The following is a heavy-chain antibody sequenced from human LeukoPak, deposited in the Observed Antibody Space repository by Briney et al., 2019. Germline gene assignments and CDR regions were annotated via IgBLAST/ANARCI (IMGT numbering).Heavy chain of an antibody. D-gene: IGHD1-26*01. Sequence: SETLSLTCAVSGGSISSPNWWWWVRQPPGKGLGWIGESYNSGSTNYNQSVKSRFTISVDKAKNQLSLKMNSVTAADTAVYYCASSASGSYAFDIWGQGTMVTVSS. CDR2: SYNSGST. V-gene: IGHV4-4*02. J-gene: IGHJ3*02. CDR3: ASSASGSYAFDI. CDR1: GGSISSPNW.